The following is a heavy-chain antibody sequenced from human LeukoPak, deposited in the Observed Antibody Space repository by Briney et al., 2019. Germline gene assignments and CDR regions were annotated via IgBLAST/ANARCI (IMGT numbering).Heavy chain of an antibody. V-gene: IGHV3-7*01. Sequence: GGSLRLSCAASGFTLSNYWMTWVRQAPGKGLEWVANINQDGTVIYYADSVKGRFASSRDNGKNSLYIQMNSLRAEDTALYYCARIGYSSSSLDYWGQGTLVTVHS. J-gene: IGHJ4*02. D-gene: IGHD6-6*01. CDR3: ARIGYSSSSLDY. CDR2: INQDGTVI. CDR1: GFTLSNYW.